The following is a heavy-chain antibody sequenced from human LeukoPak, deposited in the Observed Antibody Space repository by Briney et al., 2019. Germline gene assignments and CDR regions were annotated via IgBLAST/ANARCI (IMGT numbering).Heavy chain of an antibody. D-gene: IGHD5-18*01. CDR1: GFKFSSFS. Sequence: GGSLRLSCAASGFKFSSFSMGWVRQAPRKGLEWLSYITSTSSATYYADSLQGRFTISRGNAKNSLYLQINSLRADDTAVYYCARAIASYGDSAYWGQGTLVTVSS. CDR3: ARAIASYGDSAY. V-gene: IGHV3-48*04. J-gene: IGHJ4*02. CDR2: ITSTSSAT.